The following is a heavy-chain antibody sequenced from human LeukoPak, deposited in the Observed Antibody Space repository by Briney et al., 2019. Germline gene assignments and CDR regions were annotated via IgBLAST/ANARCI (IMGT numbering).Heavy chain of an antibody. CDR3: AKRATAGGFDS. CDR2: ISGGGGST. Sequence: GGSLRLSCAASGFTFSSYSMNWVRQAPGKGLEWVSAISGGGGSTYYADSVKGRFTISRDNSKSTLYLLMTSLRVDDTALYYCAKRATAGGFDSWGQGTLVTVSS. D-gene: IGHD6-13*01. CDR1: GFTFSSYS. V-gene: IGHV3-23*01. J-gene: IGHJ4*02.